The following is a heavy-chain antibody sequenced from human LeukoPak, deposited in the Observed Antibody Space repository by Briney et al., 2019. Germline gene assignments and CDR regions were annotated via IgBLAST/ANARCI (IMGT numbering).Heavy chain of an antibody. Sequence: GGSLRLSCEVSGFPFSSHAMSWVRQAPGRGLEWVSGISISADMTYYADSVQGRFIISRDNSKNTLYLQMDSLRVEDTAVYYCANEEVPNDYWGQGTLVTVSS. CDR2: ISISADMT. CDR1: GFPFSSHA. J-gene: IGHJ4*02. CDR3: ANEEVPNDY. V-gene: IGHV3-23*01. D-gene: IGHD4/OR15-4a*01.